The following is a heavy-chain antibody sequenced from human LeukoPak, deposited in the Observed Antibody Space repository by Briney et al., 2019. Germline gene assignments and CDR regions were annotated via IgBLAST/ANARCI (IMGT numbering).Heavy chain of an antibody. V-gene: IGHV3-48*03. Sequence: GGSLRLSCAASGFTFSSYEMNWVRQAPGKGLEWVSYISSSGSTIYYADSVKGRFTISRDNAKNSLYLQMNSLRAEDTAVYYCARGRWELTSRTGSYYYYMDVWGKGTTVTISS. CDR2: ISSSGSTI. CDR3: ARGRWELTSRTGSYYYYMDV. J-gene: IGHJ6*03. CDR1: GFTFSSYE. D-gene: IGHD1-26*01.